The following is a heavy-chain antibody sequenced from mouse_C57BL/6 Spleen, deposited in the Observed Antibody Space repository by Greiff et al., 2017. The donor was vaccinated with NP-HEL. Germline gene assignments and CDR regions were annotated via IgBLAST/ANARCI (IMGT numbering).Heavy chain of an antibody. CDR2: ISYSGST. D-gene: IGHD1-1*01. CDR3: ARRSYYGSSYWYFDV. Sequence: EVKLMESGPGLAKPSQTLSLTCSVTGYSITSDYWNWIRKFPGNKLEYMGYISYSGSTYYNPSLKSRISITRDTSKNQYYLQLNSVTTEDTATYYCARRSYYGSSYWYFDVWGTGTTVTVSS. V-gene: IGHV3-8*01. J-gene: IGHJ1*03. CDR1: GYSITSDY.